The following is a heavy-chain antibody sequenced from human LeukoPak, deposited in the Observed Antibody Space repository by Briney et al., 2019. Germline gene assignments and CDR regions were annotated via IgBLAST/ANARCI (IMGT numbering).Heavy chain of an antibody. CDR2: VNESGGT. D-gene: IGHD1-26*01. CDR3: ARGQGATVPQVGKNWFDP. J-gene: IGHJ5*02. CDR1: IDTFSNYH. Sequence: SETLSLTCAGYIDTFSNYHWNWIRQTPAKGMEWIGEVNESGGTNINPSLRRRVILSVDTSKNQFSLKLISVTVADTAIYYCARGQGATVPQVGKNWFDPWGQGTRVTVSS. V-gene: IGHV4-34*01.